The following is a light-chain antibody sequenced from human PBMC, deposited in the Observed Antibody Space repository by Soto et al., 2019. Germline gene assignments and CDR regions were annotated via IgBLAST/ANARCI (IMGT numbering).Light chain of an antibody. CDR2: DAS. J-gene: IGKJ1*01. CDR3: QQYDNLPWT. CDR1: RDISNY. Sequence: DIQMTQSPSSLSASVGDRVTITCQASRDISNYLNWYQQKPGKAPKLLIYDASNLETGVPSRFSGSGSGPDFTFTISSLQAEDIATYYCQQYDNLPWTFGHGTKVEIK. V-gene: IGKV1-33*01.